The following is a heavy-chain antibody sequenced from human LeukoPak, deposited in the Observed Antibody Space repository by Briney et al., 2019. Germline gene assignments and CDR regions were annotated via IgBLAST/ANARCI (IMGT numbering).Heavy chain of an antibody. CDR1: GVSISSYY. V-gene: IGHV4-59*01. CDR2: IYYSGST. D-gene: IGHD6-19*01. J-gene: IGHJ4*02. Sequence: SETLSLTCTVSGVSISSYYWSWIRQPPGKGLEWIGYIYYSGSTNYNPSLKSRVTISVDTSKNQFSLKLSSVTAADTAVYYCARFKGSGWYGGFDYWGQGTLVTVSS. CDR3: ARFKGSGWYGGFDY.